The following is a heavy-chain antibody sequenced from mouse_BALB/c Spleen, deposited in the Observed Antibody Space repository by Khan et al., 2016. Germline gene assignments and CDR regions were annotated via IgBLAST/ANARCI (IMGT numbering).Heavy chain of an antibody. V-gene: IGHV1-87*01. CDR3: ARRGGYGPFVD. D-gene: IGHD2-2*01. J-gene: IGHJ2*01. CDR1: GYTFTSYW. CDR2: IYPGDGDT. Sequence: QVQLQQSGAELARPGASVKLSCKATGYTFTSYWMQWVKQRPGQGLEWIGAIYPGDGDTRYTQKFKGKATLTADKSSSTAYMQLSSLASEDSAVSYCARRGGYGPFVDWGQGTTLTVSS.